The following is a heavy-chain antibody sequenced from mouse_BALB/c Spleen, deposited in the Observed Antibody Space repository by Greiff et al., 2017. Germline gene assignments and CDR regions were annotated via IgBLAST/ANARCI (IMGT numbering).Heavy chain of an antibody. Sequence: EVNVVESGGGLVQPGGSLKLSCAASGFTFSSYTMSWVRQTPEKRLEWVAYISNGGGSTYYPDTVKGRFTISRDNAKNTLYLQMSSLKSEDTAMYYCARGDSSGYSFAYWGQGTLVTVSA. CDR1: GFTFSSYT. J-gene: IGHJ3*01. D-gene: IGHD3-2*01. CDR2: ISNGGGST. CDR3: ARGDSSGYSFAY. V-gene: IGHV5-12-2*01.